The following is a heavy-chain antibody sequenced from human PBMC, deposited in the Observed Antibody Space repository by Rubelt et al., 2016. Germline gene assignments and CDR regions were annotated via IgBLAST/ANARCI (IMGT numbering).Heavy chain of an antibody. D-gene: IGHD2-2*01. CDR3: ATGIEVVPAHVPSRDY. CDR1: GYTLTELS. CDR2: FDPEDGET. Sequence: QVQLVQSGAEVKKPGASVKVSCKVSGYTLTELSMHWVRQAPGKGPEWMGGFDPEDGETIYAQKFQGRVTRTEDTSTDTAYMELSSLRSQDTAVYSCATGIEVVPAHVPSRDYWGQGTLVTVSS. J-gene: IGHJ4*02. V-gene: IGHV1-24*01.